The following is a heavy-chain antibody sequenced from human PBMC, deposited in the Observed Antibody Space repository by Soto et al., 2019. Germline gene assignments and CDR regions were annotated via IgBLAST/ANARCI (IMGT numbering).Heavy chain of an antibody. CDR3: AKHSEAITIFGVVTQGYYFDY. J-gene: IGHJ4*02. D-gene: IGHD3-3*01. CDR2: ISGSGGST. V-gene: IGHV3-23*01. CDR1: GFTFSSYA. Sequence: PGGSLRLSCAASGFTFSSYAMSWVRQAPGKGLEWVSAISGSGGSTYYADSVKGRFTISRDNSKNTLYLQMNSLRAEDTAVYYCAKHSEAITIFGVVTQGYYFDYWGQGTLVTVSS.